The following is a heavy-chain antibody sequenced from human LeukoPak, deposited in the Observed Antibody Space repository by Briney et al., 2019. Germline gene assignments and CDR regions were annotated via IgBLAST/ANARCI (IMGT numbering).Heavy chain of an antibody. CDR3: ARFNERVRGVIISLDY. CDR2: IWYDGSNK. Sequence: PGGSLRLSCAASGFTFSSYTMHWVRQAPGKGLEWVAVIWYDGSNKYYADSVKGRFTISRDNSKNTLYLQMNSLRAEDTAVYYCARFNERVRGVIISLDYWGQGTLVTVSS. V-gene: IGHV3-33*08. J-gene: IGHJ4*02. D-gene: IGHD3-10*01. CDR1: GFTFSSYT.